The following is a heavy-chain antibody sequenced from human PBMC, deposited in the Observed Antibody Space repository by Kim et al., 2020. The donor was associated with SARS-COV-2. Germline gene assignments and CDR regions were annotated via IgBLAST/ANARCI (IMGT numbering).Heavy chain of an antibody. V-gene: IGHV3-48*03. CDR1: GFTFSSYE. CDR3: ARDLPLGFGFDAFDI. J-gene: IGHJ3*02. Sequence: GGSLRLSCAASGFTFSSYEMNWVRQAPGKGLEWVSYISSNGSTIYYADSVKGRFTISRDNSKNTLYLQMNSLRAEDTAVYYCARDLPLGFGFDAFDIWGQGTTVTVSS. CDR2: ISSNGSTI. D-gene: IGHD3-10*01.